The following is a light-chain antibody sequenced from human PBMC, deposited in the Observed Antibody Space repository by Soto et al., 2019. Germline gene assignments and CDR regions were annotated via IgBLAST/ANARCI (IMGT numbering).Light chain of an antibody. Sequence: DIVLTQAPATLSLSPGERATLSCRASQSVGSYLAWYQQKPGQAPRLLIYDASNRATGIQARFSGSGSGTDFTLTISSLEPEDFAVYYCQQRSNWPLTFGGGTKVDIK. V-gene: IGKV3-11*01. CDR3: QQRSNWPLT. CDR1: QSVGSY. CDR2: DAS. J-gene: IGKJ4*01.